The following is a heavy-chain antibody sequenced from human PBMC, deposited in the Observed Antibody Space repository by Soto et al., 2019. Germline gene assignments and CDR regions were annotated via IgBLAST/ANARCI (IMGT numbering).Heavy chain of an antibody. D-gene: IGHD3-16*01. V-gene: IGHV1-69*01. CDR3: ARGWGYDSTYYYYAY. J-gene: IGHJ4*02. CDR1: GGSFNRHT. CDR2: IIPIFGTA. Sequence: QVQLVQSGAEVRKPGSSVRVSCKASGGSFNRHTISWVRQAPGQGLEWMGGIIPIFGTANHAQKFQGRVTIIADESTSTVYMALSSLSSDDTAIYDCARGWGYDSTYYYYAYWVQGTLVIVSS.